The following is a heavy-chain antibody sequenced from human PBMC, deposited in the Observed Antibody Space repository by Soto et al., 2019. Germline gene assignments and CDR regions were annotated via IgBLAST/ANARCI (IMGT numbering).Heavy chain of an antibody. CDR1: GGTFTSYT. CDR2: IIPILRMA. CDR3: APSYGSGSAHFDY. D-gene: IGHD3-10*01. V-gene: IGHV1-69*02. J-gene: IGHJ4*02. Sequence: QVQLVQSGAEVKMPGSSVKVSCTASGGTFTSYTFSWVRQVPGQGLEWMGRIIPILRMADFAQKFQGRVTINADESTSPVSMKLSSLSSEDTAVYYCAPSYGSGSAHFDYWGQGTLVTVS.